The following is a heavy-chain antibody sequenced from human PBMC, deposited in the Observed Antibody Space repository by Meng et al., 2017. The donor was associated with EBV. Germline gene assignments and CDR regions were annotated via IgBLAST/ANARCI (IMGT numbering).Heavy chain of an antibody. Sequence: QVQLVQSGSEWKRPGASVKVSCKASGYTFRNDAINWMRQAPGQGLEWLGGFLPRLGAPNYAQKFHGRVKITADESTSTHYMDLSSLRSEDTAIYYCASESGRGYTPDYWGQGTLVTVSS. CDR1: GYTFRNDA. CDR2: FLPRLGAP. V-gene: IGHV1-69*01. CDR3: ASESGRGYTPDY. D-gene: IGHD3-10*01. J-gene: IGHJ4*02.